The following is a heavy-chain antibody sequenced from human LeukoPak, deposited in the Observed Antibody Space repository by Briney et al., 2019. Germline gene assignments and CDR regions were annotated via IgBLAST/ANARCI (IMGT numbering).Heavy chain of an antibody. V-gene: IGHV3-23*01. CDR2: ISISGGTT. CDR3: AKGIAAAGY. J-gene: IGHJ4*02. CDR1: GFIFSSYA. D-gene: IGHD6-13*01. Sequence: GGSLRLSCAASGFIFSSYAMSWVRQAPGKGLEWVSSISISGGTTDYADSVKGRFTISRDNSKNTLYLQMNSLRAEDTAVYYCAKGIAAAGYWGQGTLVTVSS.